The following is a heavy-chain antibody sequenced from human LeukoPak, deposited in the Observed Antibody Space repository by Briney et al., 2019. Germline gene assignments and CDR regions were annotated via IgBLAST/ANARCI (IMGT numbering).Heavy chain of an antibody. Sequence: SETLSLTCTVSGGSISSGSYYWSWIRQPAGKGLEWIGRIYISGSTNYNPSLKSRVTISVDTSKNQFSLKLSSVTAADTAVYYCARECYDSSLDAFDIWGQGTMVTVSS. D-gene: IGHD3-22*01. CDR2: IYISGST. CDR3: ARECYDSSLDAFDI. V-gene: IGHV4-61*02. J-gene: IGHJ3*02. CDR1: GGSISSGSYY.